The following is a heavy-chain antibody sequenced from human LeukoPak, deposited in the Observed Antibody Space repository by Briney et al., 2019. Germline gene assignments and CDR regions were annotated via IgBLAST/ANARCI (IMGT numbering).Heavy chain of an antibody. Sequence: VKVSFQASVYIYTHYHIYWVGPARGQGGDWMGWINPNTGGTNYAQKFQGRVTMTRDTSISTDYMELSRLRSDDTAVYYCTRGHELDMDVWGKGTTVTVSS. CDR3: TRGHELDMDV. CDR1: VYIYTHYH. J-gene: IGHJ6*03. CDR2: INPNTGGT. V-gene: IGHV1-2*02. D-gene: IGHD1-7*01.